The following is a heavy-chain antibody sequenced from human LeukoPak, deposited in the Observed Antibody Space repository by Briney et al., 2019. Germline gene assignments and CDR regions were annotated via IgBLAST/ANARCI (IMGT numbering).Heavy chain of an antibody. CDR3: AKSGSDYYGSGRPNWFDP. Sequence: GGSLRLSCAASGFTFSSYAMSWVRQAPGKGLEWVSAISGSGGSTYYADSVKGRFTISRDSSKNTLYLQMNSLRAEDTAVYYCAKSGSDYYGSGRPNWFDPWGQGTLVTVSS. J-gene: IGHJ5*02. V-gene: IGHV3-23*01. D-gene: IGHD3-10*01. CDR1: GFTFSSYA. CDR2: ISGSGGST.